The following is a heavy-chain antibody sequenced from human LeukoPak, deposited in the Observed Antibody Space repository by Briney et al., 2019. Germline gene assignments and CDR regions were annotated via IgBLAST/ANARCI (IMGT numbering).Heavy chain of an antibody. CDR3: AKRNTMVRGGPCFDY. D-gene: IGHD3-10*01. J-gene: IGHJ4*02. CDR1: GFSFGSYS. CDR2: IFGNGAPT. Sequence: GGSLRLSCAPSGFSFGSYSMNWVRQLQGRGLEWVSIIFGNGAPTFYADSVKGRFTVSRENSKDTLYLQMNDLRPDDTAIYYCAKRNTMVRGGPCFDYWGQGLLVTVSS. V-gene: IGHV3-23*01.